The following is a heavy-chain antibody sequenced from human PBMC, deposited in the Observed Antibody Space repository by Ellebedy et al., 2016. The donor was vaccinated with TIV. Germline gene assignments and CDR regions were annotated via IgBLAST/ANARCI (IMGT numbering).Heavy chain of an antibody. Sequence: ASVKVSXXASGYTFTTYDIHWVRQDAGQGLEWLGWMNPNSGYTGYAQKFQGRVTVTSNTSTSTVYMELSSLRSEDTAVYYCARRDGMDVWGQGTTVTVSS. CDR3: ARRDGMDV. V-gene: IGHV1-8*01. J-gene: IGHJ6*02. CDR2: MNPNSGYT. CDR1: GYTFTTYD.